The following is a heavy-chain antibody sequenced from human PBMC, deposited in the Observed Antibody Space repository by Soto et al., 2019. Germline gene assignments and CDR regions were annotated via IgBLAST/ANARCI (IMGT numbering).Heavy chain of an antibody. V-gene: IGHV1-69*12. D-gene: IGHD1-1*01. Sequence: QVRLVQSEAEVKKPGSSVKVSCKASGGTFSNYAITWVRQAPGQGLEWMGGIILPFGTPNYAQTFQGRVTITAAESMSTAYMELSGLRSEDTAVYYCARGPDNEGYFDYWGRGTLVTVSS. CDR1: GGTFSNYA. CDR2: IILPFGTP. J-gene: IGHJ4*02. CDR3: ARGPDNEGYFDY.